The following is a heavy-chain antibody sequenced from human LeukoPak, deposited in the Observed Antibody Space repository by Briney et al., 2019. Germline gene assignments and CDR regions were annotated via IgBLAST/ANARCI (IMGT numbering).Heavy chain of an antibody. D-gene: IGHD3-10*01. Sequence: PGGSLRLSCAASGFTFSSYSMNWVRQAPGKGLEWVSHISSSSSTIYYADSVKGRFTISRDNSESTLYLQMNSLRAEDTAVYYCAKLWFGTGPFDFWGQGTLVTVSS. V-gene: IGHV3-48*01. CDR3: AKLWFGTGPFDF. CDR1: GFTFSSYS. CDR2: ISSSSSTI. J-gene: IGHJ4*02.